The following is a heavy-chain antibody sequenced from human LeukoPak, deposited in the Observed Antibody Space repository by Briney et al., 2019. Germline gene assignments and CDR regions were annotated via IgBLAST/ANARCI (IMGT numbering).Heavy chain of an antibody. V-gene: IGHV3-7*01. Sequence: GGSLRLSCAASGFTFSSYWMSWVRQAPGKGLEWVANIKQDGSEKYYVDSVKGRFTISRDNAKNSLYLQMNSLRAEDTAVYYCARDTGIAAAETKSYYYYYMDVWGKGTTVTVSS. CDR2: IKQDGSEK. CDR3: ARDTGIAAAETKSYYYYYMDV. D-gene: IGHD6-13*01. J-gene: IGHJ6*03. CDR1: GFTFSSYW.